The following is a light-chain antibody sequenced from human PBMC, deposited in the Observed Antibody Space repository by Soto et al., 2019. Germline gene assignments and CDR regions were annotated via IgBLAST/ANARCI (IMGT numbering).Light chain of an antibody. J-gene: IGKJ3*01. Sequence: EIVLTQSPGTLSLSPGERATLSCRASQSVSSSYLAWYQQKPGQAPRLLIYGASSRATGIPDRFSGSRSGTDFTLTISRLEPEDFAFYYCHQYFSSPFTFRPGTKLDIK. CDR3: HQYFSSPFT. CDR2: GAS. CDR1: QSVSSSY. V-gene: IGKV3-20*01.